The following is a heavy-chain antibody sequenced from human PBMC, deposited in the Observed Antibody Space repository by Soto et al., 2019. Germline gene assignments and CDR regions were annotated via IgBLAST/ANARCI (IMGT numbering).Heavy chain of an antibody. Sequence: PSETLSLTCTVSGGSISSGDYYWRWIRQPPRKGLEWIGDICYSGSTYYNPSLKSRVTISVDTSKNQFSLKLSSVTAADTAVYYCASHRILVATPHDAFDIWGQGTMVTVSS. CDR1: GGSISSGDYY. CDR3: ASHRILVATPHDAFDI. V-gene: IGHV4-30-4*01. J-gene: IGHJ3*02. D-gene: IGHD1-26*01. CDR2: ICYSGST.